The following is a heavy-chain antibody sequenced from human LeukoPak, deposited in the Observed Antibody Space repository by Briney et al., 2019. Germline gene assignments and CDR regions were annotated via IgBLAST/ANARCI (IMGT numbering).Heavy chain of an antibody. Sequence: SQTLSLTCTVSGGSISSGAYYWSWIRQHPGKGLEWIGYFYYSGNTYYNPSLKSRVTISADTSMNQFSLKLTSVTAADTAVYYCARDGGHSNSWYDYWGQGTLVTVSS. V-gene: IGHV4-31*03. CDR1: GGSISSGAYY. D-gene: IGHD6-13*01. CDR3: ARDGGHSNSWYDY. CDR2: FYYSGNT. J-gene: IGHJ4*02.